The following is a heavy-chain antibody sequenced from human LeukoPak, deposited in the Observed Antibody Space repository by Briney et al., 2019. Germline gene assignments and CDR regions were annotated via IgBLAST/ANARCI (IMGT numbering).Heavy chain of an antibody. V-gene: IGHV4-59*12. J-gene: IGHJ5*02. CDR2: IYYSGST. CDR3: ARDQLVYYGSGSYYRYNWFDP. D-gene: IGHD3-10*01. CDR1: GGSISSYY. Sequence: SETLSLTCTVSGGSISSYYWSWIRQPPGKGLEWIGYIYYSGSTNYNPSLKSRVTISVDTSKNQFSLKLSSVTAADTAVYYCARDQLVYYGSGSYYRYNWFDPWGQGTLVTVSS.